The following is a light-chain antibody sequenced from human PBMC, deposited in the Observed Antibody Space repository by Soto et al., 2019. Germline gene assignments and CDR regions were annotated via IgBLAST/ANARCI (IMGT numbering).Light chain of an antibody. J-gene: IGLJ2*01. CDR2: SNN. CDR1: SSNIGRNT. V-gene: IGLV1-44*01. Sequence: QSVLTLPPSASGTPGQRVTISCSGSSSNIGRNTVNWYQQLPGTAPKVLIYSNNQRPSGVPDRLSGSKSGTSASLAISGLQSEDEADYYCAAWDDSLNAVVFGGGTKLTVL. CDR3: AAWDDSLNAVV.